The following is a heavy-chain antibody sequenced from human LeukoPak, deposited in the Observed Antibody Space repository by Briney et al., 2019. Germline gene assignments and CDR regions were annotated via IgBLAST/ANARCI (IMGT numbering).Heavy chain of an antibody. V-gene: IGHV4-4*07. J-gene: IGHJ4*02. Sequence: SETLSLTCTVSGASISDYYWSWIRQAAGEGLEWIGRIYITGSTSYNPSLKRRVTMSLDTSKNQFSLLLYSVTAADTAVYYCARRATSSWYYDYWGQGALVTVSS. CDR3: ARRATSSWYYDY. CDR2: IYITGST. CDR1: GASISDYY. D-gene: IGHD6-13*01.